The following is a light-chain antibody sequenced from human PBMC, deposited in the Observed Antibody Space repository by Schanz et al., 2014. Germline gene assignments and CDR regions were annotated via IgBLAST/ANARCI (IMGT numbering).Light chain of an antibody. V-gene: IGLV1-51*01. Sequence: QSVLTQPPSVSAAPGQKVTISCSGGDSNVGDNDVSWYQQFPGTAPKLLIYDDNKRPSGIPDRFSVSKSGTSATLDITGLQPDDEADYYCGTWDASLSAGGVFGGGTKLTV. J-gene: IGLJ3*02. CDR2: DDN. CDR3: GTWDASLSAGGV. CDR1: DSNVGDND.